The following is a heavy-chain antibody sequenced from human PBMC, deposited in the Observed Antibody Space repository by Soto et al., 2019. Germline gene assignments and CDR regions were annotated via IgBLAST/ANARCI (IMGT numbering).Heavy chain of an antibody. CDR2: IYHSGST. V-gene: IGHV4-4*02. CDR1: GGSISSSNW. Sequence: PSETLSLTCAVSGGSISSSNWWSWVRQPPGKGLEWIGEIYHSGSTNYNPSLKSRVTISVDKSKNQFSLKLSSVTAADTAVYYCARSGRTMVRGSFDYWGQGTLVTVS. J-gene: IGHJ4*02. D-gene: IGHD3-10*01. CDR3: ARSGRTMVRGSFDY.